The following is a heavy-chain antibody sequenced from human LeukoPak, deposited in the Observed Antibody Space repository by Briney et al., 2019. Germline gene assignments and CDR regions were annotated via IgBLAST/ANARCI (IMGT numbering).Heavy chain of an antibody. CDR2: ISSSSSYI. Sequence: PGGSLRLSCAASGFTFSSYSMNWVRQAPGKGLEWVSSISSSSSYIYYADSVRGRFTISRDNAKNSLYLQMNSLRAEDTAVYYCARGHHDIVVVVAAAFDYWGQGTLVTVSS. CDR1: GFTFSSYS. J-gene: IGHJ4*02. CDR3: ARGHHDIVVVVAAAFDY. V-gene: IGHV3-21*01. D-gene: IGHD2-15*01.